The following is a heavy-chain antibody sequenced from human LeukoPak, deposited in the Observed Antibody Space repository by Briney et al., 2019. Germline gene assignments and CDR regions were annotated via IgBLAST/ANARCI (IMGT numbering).Heavy chain of an antibody. J-gene: IGHJ4*02. CDR2: ISSNGGST. D-gene: IGHD3-9*01. CDR3: ARATTYYDILTGYYVVDY. CDR1: GFTFSSYA. V-gene: IGHV3-64*01. Sequence: GGSLRLSCAASGFTFSSYAMHWVRQAPGKGLEYVSAISSNGGSTYYANSVKGRFTISRDNSKNTLYLQMGSLRAEDMAVYYCARATTYYDILTGYYVVDYWGQGTLVTVSS.